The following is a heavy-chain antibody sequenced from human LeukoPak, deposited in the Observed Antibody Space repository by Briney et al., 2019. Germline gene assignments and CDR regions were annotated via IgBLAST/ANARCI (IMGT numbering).Heavy chain of an antibody. CDR3: ARDGSSWGYMDV. CDR2: IYYSGST. V-gene: IGHV4-59*01. Sequence: GSLRLSCAASGFTFSSYSMNWVRQAPGKGLEWIGYIYYSGSTNYNPSLKSRVTISVDTSKNQFSLKLSSVTAADTAVYYCARDGSSWGYMDVWGKGTPVTVSS. J-gene: IGHJ6*03. D-gene: IGHD6-13*01. CDR1: GFTFSSYS.